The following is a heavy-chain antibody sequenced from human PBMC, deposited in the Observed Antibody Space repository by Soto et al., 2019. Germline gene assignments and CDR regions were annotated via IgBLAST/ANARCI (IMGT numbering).Heavy chain of an antibody. CDR2: INSDGSST. Sequence: EVQLVESGGGVVQPGGSLRLSCAASGFTFSSYWMHWVRQAPGKGLVWVSHINSDGSSTSYADSVEGRFTISRDNARNTVYLPMNNLRAQDTAVYYCARVIYTGYEYDFAYWGQGTLVTVSS. J-gene: IGHJ4*02. CDR3: ARVIYTGYEYDFAY. CDR1: GFTFSSYW. D-gene: IGHD5-12*01. V-gene: IGHV3-74*01.